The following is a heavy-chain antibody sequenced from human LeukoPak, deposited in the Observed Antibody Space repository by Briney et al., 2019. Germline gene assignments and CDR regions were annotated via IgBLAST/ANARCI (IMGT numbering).Heavy chain of an antibody. CDR3: ARETYDFWSGYSGMDV. CDR1: GFTFRSYA. J-gene: IGHJ6*02. D-gene: IGHD3-3*01. CDR2: ISYDGSNK. Sequence: GGSLRLSCAASGFTFRSYAMHWVRQAPGKGLEWVAVISYDGSNKYYADSVKGRFTISRDNSKNTLYLQMNSLRAEDTAVYYCARETYDFWSGYSGMDVWGQGTTVTVSS. V-gene: IGHV3-30*04.